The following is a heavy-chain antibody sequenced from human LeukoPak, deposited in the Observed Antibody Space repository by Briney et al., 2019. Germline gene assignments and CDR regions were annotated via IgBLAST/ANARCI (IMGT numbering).Heavy chain of an antibody. CDR3: ARVSREYYGSGTGWFDP. CDR1: GGSFSGYN. CDR2: INHSGST. J-gene: IGHJ5*02. Sequence: SETLSLTCAVYGGSFSGYNWSWIRQPPGKGLEWIGEINHSGSTNYKPSLKSRVTISVDTSKNQFSLKLSSVTAADTAVYYCARVSREYYGSGTGWFDPWGQGTLVTVSS. D-gene: IGHD3-10*01. V-gene: IGHV4-34*01.